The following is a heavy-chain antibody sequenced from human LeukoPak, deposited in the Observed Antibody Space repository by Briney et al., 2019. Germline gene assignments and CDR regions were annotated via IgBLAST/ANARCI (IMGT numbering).Heavy chain of an antibody. J-gene: IGHJ4*02. Sequence: GASVKVSCKASGGTFSSYAISWVRQAPGQGLEWMGGIIPIFGTANYAQKFQGRVTITADESTSTAYMELSSLRSEDTAVYYCARVAMARLDVYYFDYWGQGTLVTVSS. D-gene: IGHD5-24*01. V-gene: IGHV1-69*13. CDR3: ARVAMARLDVYYFDY. CDR1: GGTFSSYA. CDR2: IIPIFGTA.